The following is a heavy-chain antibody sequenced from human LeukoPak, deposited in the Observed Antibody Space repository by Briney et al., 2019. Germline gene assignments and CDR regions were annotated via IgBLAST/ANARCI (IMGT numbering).Heavy chain of an antibody. D-gene: IGHD2-2*01. V-gene: IGHV1-46*03. CDR2: INPSGGST. Sequence: ASVKVSCKASGYTFTSYDINWVRQAPGQGLEWMGIINPSGGSTSYAQKFQGRVTMTRDTSTSTVYMELSSLRSEDTAVYYCARDVGKTGQYCSSTSCENWFDPWGQGTLVTVSS. CDR1: GYTFTSYD. J-gene: IGHJ5*02. CDR3: ARDVGKTGQYCSSTSCENWFDP.